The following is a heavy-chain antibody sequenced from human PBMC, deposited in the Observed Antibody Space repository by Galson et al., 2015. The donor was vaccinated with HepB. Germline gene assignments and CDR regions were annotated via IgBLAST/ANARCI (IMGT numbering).Heavy chain of an antibody. CDR3: ARQASSSSVLRGAFDI. V-gene: IGHV5-51*01. CDR1: GYSFTSYL. Sequence: SGAEVKKPWESLKISCKGSGYSFTSYLLGWVRQMPGKGLEWMGIIYPGDSDTRYSPSFQGQVTISADKSISTAYLQWSSLKASDTAMYYWARQASSSSVLRGAFDIWGQGTMVTVSS. J-gene: IGHJ3*02. D-gene: IGHD6-6*01. CDR2: IYPGDSDT.